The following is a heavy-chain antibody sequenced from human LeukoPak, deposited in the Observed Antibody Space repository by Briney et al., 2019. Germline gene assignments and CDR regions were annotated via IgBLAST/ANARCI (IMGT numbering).Heavy chain of an antibody. CDR1: SGSTSSYY. CDR3: ARVGYYYDSSGNFQH. V-gene: IGHV4-59*12. Sequence: PSETLSLTCTVSSGSTSSYYWSWIRQPPGKGLEWIGYINYSGSTYNPPLKSRVTISVDTSKNQFSLKLSSVTAADTAVYYCARVGYYYDSSGNFQHWGQGTLVTVSS. D-gene: IGHD3-22*01. CDR2: INYSGST. J-gene: IGHJ1*01.